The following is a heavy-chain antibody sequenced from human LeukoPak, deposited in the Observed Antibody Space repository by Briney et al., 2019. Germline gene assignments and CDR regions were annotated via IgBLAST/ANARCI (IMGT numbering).Heavy chain of an antibody. CDR1: GFTFSSYG. CDR3: AKALTTNNYYYYYGMDV. V-gene: IGHV3-33*06. CDR2: IWYDGSNK. J-gene: IGHJ6*02. Sequence: GRSLRLSCAASGFTFSSYGMHWVRQAPGKGLEWVAVIWYDGSNKYYADSVKGRFTISRDNSKNTLYLQMNSLRAEDTAVYYCAKALTTNNYYYYYGMDVWGQGTTVTVSS. D-gene: IGHD4-11*01.